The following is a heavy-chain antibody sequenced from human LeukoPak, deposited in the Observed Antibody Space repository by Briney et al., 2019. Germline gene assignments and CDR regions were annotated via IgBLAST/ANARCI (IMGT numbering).Heavy chain of an antibody. Sequence: GASVKVSCKASGYTFTSYYMHWVRQAPGQGLEWMGIINPSGGSTSYAQKFQGRVTMTRDMSTSTVYMELSSLRSEDTAVYYCARARIAVPKSDYWGQGTLVTVSS. CDR1: GYTFTSYY. V-gene: IGHV1-46*01. CDR3: ARARIAVPKSDY. J-gene: IGHJ4*02. D-gene: IGHD6-19*01. CDR2: INPSGGST.